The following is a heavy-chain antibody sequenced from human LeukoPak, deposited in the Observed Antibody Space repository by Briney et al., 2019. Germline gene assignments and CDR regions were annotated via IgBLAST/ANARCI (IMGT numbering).Heavy chain of an antibody. Sequence: ASVKVSCKPSGYTFTGYYLHWVRQAPGQGLEWMGRINPSTGGTNYAQNFQGRVTMTRDASISTAYMELSRLTSDDTAVYYCARDPSSRGNFDHWGQGTLVTVSS. CDR3: ARDPSSRGNFDH. CDR2: INPSTGGT. D-gene: IGHD5-24*01. J-gene: IGHJ4*02. CDR1: GYTFTGYY. V-gene: IGHV1-2*06.